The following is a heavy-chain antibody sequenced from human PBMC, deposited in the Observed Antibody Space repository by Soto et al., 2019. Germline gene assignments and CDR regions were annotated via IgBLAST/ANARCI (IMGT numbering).Heavy chain of an antibody. CDR3: AGDPPIAARPLAFDI. D-gene: IGHD6-6*01. J-gene: IGHJ3*02. CDR2: IIPILGIA. CDR1: GGTFSSYT. Sequence: GASVKVSCKASGGTFSSYTISWVRQAPGQGLEWMGRIIPILGIANYAQKFQDRVTITADKSTSTAYMELSSLRSEDTAVYYCAGDPPIAARPLAFDIWGQGTMVTVSS. V-gene: IGHV1-69*02.